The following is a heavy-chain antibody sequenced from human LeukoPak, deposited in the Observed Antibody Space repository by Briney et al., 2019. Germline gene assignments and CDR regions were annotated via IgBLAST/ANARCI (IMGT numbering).Heavy chain of an antibody. CDR1: GYTFTRYS. D-gene: IGHD3-10*01. CDR2: ISAYNGNT. V-gene: IGHV1-18*01. J-gene: IGHJ5*02. CDR3: ARGLRELLWFGEPWNWFDP. Sequence: ASVKVSCKASGYTFTRYSISWVRQAPGHGLEWMGWISAYNGNTNYVQKFQGRVTMTTDTSTSAAYMELRSLRSDDTAVYYCARGLRELLWFGEPWNWFDPWGQGTLVTVSS.